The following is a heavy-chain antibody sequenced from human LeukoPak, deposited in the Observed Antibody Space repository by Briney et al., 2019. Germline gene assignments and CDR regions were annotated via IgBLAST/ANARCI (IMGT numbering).Heavy chain of an antibody. CDR1: GYSFTGYY. J-gene: IGHJ3*02. Sequence: GASVKVSCKASGYSFTGYYMHWVRQAPGQGLEWMGWINPNSGDTKYAQKFQGRVTMTRDTSISTAYMELTRLRSDDTAVYYCARSFGGLDYDNSGYDDAFDIWGQGTMVTVSS. V-gene: IGHV1-2*02. CDR2: INPNSGDT. D-gene: IGHD3-22*01. CDR3: ARSFGGLDYDNSGYDDAFDI.